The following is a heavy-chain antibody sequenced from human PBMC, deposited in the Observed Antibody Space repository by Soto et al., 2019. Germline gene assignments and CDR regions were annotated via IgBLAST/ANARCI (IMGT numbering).Heavy chain of an antibody. CDR3: ARDPFGDYGAG. CDR1: GILVSRNY. V-gene: IGHV3-66*01. D-gene: IGHD4-17*01. J-gene: IGHJ4*01. Sequence: EVQLVESGGGLIQRGGSLRLSCAVSGILVSRNYINWVRQAPGKGLEWVSLINSGGSTYYAASVKGRFTVSRDNSKNTVYLQMNSLRAEDTALYYCARDPFGDYGAGWGHGTLVTVSS. CDR2: INSGGST.